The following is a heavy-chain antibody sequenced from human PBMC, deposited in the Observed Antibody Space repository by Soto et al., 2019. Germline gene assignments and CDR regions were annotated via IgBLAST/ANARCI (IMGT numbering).Heavy chain of an antibody. CDR3: AKIEGGDQYYDFWSGYYTPPFFDY. CDR2: ISGSGGST. V-gene: IGHV3-23*01. D-gene: IGHD3-3*01. J-gene: IGHJ4*02. Sequence: PGGSLRLSCAASGFTFSSYAMSWVRQAPGKGLEWVSAISGSGGSTYYADSVKGRFTISRDNSKNTLYLQMNSLRAEDTAVYYCAKIEGGDQYYDFWSGYYTPPFFDYWGQGTLVTVSS. CDR1: GFTFSSYA.